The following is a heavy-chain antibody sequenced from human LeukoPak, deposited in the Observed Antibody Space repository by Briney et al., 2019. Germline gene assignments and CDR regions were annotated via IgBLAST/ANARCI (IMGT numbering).Heavy chain of an antibody. J-gene: IGHJ5*02. D-gene: IGHD3-3*01. Sequence: ASVKVSCKASGGTFSSYAISWVRQAPGQGLEWMGGIIPIFGTANYAQKFQGRVTITADESTSTAYMELSSLRSEDTAVYYCARGRDTYYDFWSGYNSWFDPWGRGTLVTVSS. CDR3: ARGRDTYYDFWSGYNSWFDP. CDR1: GGTFSSYA. CDR2: IIPIFGTA. V-gene: IGHV1-69*13.